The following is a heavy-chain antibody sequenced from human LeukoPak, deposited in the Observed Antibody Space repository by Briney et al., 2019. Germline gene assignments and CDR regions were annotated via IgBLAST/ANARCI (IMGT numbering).Heavy chain of an antibody. V-gene: IGHV1-2*02. J-gene: IGHJ1*01. CDR3: ARGSYDSSDFEYFHH. D-gene: IGHD3-22*01. Sequence: EASVKVSCKASGYTFTGYYMHWVRQAPGQGLEWMGWINPNSGGTNYAQKFQGRVTMTRDTSIGTAYMELNRLRSDDTAVYYCARGSYDSSDFEYFHHWGQGTLVTVSS. CDR1: GYTFTGYY. CDR2: INPNSGGT.